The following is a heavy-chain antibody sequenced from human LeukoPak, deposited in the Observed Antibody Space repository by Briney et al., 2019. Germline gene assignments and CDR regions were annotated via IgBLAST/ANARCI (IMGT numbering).Heavy chain of an antibody. D-gene: IGHD5-12*01. Sequence: SETLSLTCTVSGGPISSYYWSWIRQPPGKGLEWIGYIYYSGSTNYNPSLKSRVTISVDTSKNQFSLKLSSVTAADTAVYYCARAFRGYSGYEPPGYWGQGTLVTVSS. CDR3: ARAFRGYSGYEPPGY. J-gene: IGHJ4*02. V-gene: IGHV4-59*01. CDR1: GGPISSYY. CDR2: IYYSGST.